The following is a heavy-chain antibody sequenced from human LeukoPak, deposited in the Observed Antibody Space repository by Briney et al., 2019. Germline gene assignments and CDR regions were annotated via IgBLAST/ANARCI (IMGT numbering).Heavy chain of an antibody. CDR3: ARNYDIFTGYSD. D-gene: IGHD3-9*01. CDR1: GGSFSGYY. CDR2: INHSGST. Sequence: PSETLSLTCAVYGGSFSGYYWSWIRQPPGKGLEWVGEINHSGSTNYNPSLKSRVTISVDTSKNQFSLKLSSVTAADTAVYYCARNYDIFTGYSDWGQGTLVTVSS. V-gene: IGHV4-34*01. J-gene: IGHJ4*02.